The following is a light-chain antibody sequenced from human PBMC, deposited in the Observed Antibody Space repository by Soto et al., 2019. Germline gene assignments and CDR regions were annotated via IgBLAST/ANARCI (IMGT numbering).Light chain of an antibody. J-gene: IGKJ2*01. CDR3: HQYNNSPPYT. Sequence: EIVMTQSPANLSVSPGERATLSGRASQSVSSNLAWYQQKPGQAPRLLIYGASTRATGIPARFSGSGSGTEFTLTISSLQSEDFAVYYCHQYNNSPPYTFGQGTKLEIK. CDR1: QSVSSN. CDR2: GAS. V-gene: IGKV3-15*01.